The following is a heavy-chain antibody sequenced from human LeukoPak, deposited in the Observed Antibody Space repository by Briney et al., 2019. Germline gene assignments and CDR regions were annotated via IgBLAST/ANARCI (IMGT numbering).Heavy chain of an antibody. Sequence: SETLSLTCTVSGGSITSSSHFWAWIRQPPGKGLEWIASIHYTGSTLYSPSLQSRITISVDTSKNQFSLNLRSVTATDTAVYYCAREEASAGDYWGQGTLVTVSS. D-gene: IGHD6-13*01. V-gene: IGHV4-39*01. CDR2: IHYTGST. J-gene: IGHJ4*02. CDR3: AREEASAGDY. CDR1: GGSITSSSHF.